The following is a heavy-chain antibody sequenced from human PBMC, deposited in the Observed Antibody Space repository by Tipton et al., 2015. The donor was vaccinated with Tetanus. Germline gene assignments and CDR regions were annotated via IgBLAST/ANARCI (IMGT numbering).Heavy chain of an antibody. CDR1: GGSMSGSGHY. CDR3: ARLKSQGPNGLNWLDP. J-gene: IGHJ5*02. Sequence: TLSLTCIVSGGSMSGSGHYGAWVRQSPGKGLEWIGEITPRGSSSYNPSLKSRVTVSEETSKNQVSLTLTSVTAADTGVYYCARLKSQGPNGLNWLDPWGQGTRVTVSS. CDR2: ITPRGSS. V-gene: IGHV4-39*01. D-gene: IGHD4/OR15-4a*01.